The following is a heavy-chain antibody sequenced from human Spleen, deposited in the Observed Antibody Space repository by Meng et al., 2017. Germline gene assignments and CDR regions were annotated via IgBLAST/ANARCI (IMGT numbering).Heavy chain of an antibody. J-gene: IGHJ4*02. D-gene: IGHD2-21*01. V-gene: IGHV4-30-4*01. Sequence: QVQLQESGPGLVKPSQTLSFTCTVSGDSISSDYFWSWIRQPPGKGLEWIGYIYHGGSTDYNPSLRSRVTISVDTSKNQFSLNLNSMTAADTAVYYCASFDHIPRRNYFDYWGQGTLVTVSS. CDR2: IYHGGST. CDR1: GDSISSDYF. CDR3: ASFDHIPRRNYFDY.